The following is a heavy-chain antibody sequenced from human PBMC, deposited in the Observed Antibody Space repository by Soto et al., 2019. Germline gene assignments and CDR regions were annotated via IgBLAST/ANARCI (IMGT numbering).Heavy chain of an antibody. J-gene: IGHJ6*02. CDR2: ISYDGSNK. CDR1: GFTFSSYG. Sequence: GGSLRLSCASSGFTFSSYGMHWVRQAPGKGLEWVAVISYDGSNKYYADSVKGRFTISRDNSKNTLYLQMNSLRAEDTAVYYCAKDLTPVSRRYYYGMDVWGQGTTVTVSS. V-gene: IGHV3-30*18. CDR3: AKDLTPVSRRYYYGMDV. D-gene: IGHD4-17*01.